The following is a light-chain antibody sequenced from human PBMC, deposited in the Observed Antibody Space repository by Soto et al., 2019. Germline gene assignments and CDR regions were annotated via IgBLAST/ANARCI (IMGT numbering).Light chain of an antibody. J-gene: IGKJ2*01. Sequence: DIQMPQSPSSLSASVGDRVTITCQASQDISNYLNWYQQKPGKAPKLLIYDASNLETGVPSRFSGSGSGKDFTFTISSLQPEEIATYYCQQYDNLSYTFGQGTKLEIK. CDR3: QQYDNLSYT. CDR1: QDISNY. V-gene: IGKV1-33*01. CDR2: DAS.